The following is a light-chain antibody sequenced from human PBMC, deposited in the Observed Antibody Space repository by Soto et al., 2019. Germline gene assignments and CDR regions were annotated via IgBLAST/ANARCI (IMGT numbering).Light chain of an antibody. CDR3: QQSFRTLVT. J-gene: IGKJ5*01. CDR1: QSISTY. CDR2: AAS. V-gene: IGKV1-39*01. Sequence: DIQMTQSPSSLSASVGDRVTITCRASQSISTYLNWYQQKPGKAPKLLIYAASSLQSGVPSRFSGSGSGTDFTITINNLQPDDFATYACQQSFRTLVTFGQGTRLEIK.